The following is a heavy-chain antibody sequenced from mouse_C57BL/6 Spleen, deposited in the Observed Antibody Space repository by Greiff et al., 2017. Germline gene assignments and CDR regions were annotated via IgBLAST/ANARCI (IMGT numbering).Heavy chain of an antibody. Sequence: EVQLVESGGGLVKPGGSLKLSCAASGFTFSSYAMSWVRQTPEKRLEWVATISDGGSYTYYPDNVKGRFTISRDNAKNNLYLQMSHLKSEDTAMYYCAREGFYYDYDRGFAYWGQGTLVTVAA. CDR3: AREGFYYDYDRGFAY. CDR1: GFTFSSYA. CDR2: ISDGGSYT. J-gene: IGHJ3*01. V-gene: IGHV5-4*01. D-gene: IGHD2-4*01.